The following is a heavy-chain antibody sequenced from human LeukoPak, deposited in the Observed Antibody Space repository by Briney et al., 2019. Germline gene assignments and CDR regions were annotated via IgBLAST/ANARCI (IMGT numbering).Heavy chain of an antibody. CDR3: ARGQTTMTN. J-gene: IGHJ4*02. V-gene: IGHV3-7*03. CDR1: GFTFSSYW. Sequence: GGSLRLSCAASGFTFSSYWMSWVRQAPGKGLEWVANIKHDGSEKSYVDSVKGRFTISRDNTKNSLYLQMNSLRAEDTAVYYCARGQTTMTNWGQGTLVTVSS. D-gene: IGHD4-17*01. CDR2: IKHDGSEK.